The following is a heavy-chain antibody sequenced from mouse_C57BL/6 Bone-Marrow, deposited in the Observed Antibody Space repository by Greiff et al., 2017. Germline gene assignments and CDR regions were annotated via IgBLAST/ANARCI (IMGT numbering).Heavy chain of an antibody. D-gene: IGHD2-3*01. Sequence: EVKLLESGGGLVQPKGSLKLSCAASGFSFNTYAMNWVRQAPGKGLEWVARIRSKSNNYATYYADSVKDRFTISRDDSESMLYLQMNNLKTEDTAMYYCVGGYYPYAMDYWGQGTSVTVSS. CDR1: GFSFNTYA. CDR3: VGGYYPYAMDY. CDR2: IRSKSNNYAT. V-gene: IGHV10-1*01. J-gene: IGHJ4*01.